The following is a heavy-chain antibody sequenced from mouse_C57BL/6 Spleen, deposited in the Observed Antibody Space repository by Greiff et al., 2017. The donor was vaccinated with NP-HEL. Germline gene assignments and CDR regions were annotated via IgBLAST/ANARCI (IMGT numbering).Heavy chain of an antibody. J-gene: IGHJ1*03. CDR3: AFYYDYDWYFDV. Sequence: VQLQQPGAELVRPGSSVKLSCKASGYTFTSYWMDWVKQRPGQGLEWIGNIYPSDSETHYNQKFKDKATLTVDKSSSTAYMQLSSLTSEDSAVYYCAFYYDYDWYFDVWGTGTTVTVSS. V-gene: IGHV1-61*01. CDR2: IYPSDSET. D-gene: IGHD2-4*01. CDR1: GYTFTSYW.